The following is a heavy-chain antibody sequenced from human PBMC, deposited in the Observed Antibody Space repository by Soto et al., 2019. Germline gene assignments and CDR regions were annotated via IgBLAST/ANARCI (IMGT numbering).Heavy chain of an antibody. J-gene: IGHJ6*02. Sequence: SETLSLTCTVSGGSISSSSYYWGWIRQPPGKGLEWIGSIFYSGTTYYNPSLKSRVTISVDRSKNQFSLKLSSVTAADTAVYYCASIPWSYNYYYYGMDVWGQGTTVTVS. CDR2: IFYSGTT. CDR3: ASIPWSYNYYYYGMDV. D-gene: IGHD1-26*01. CDR1: GGSISSSSYY. V-gene: IGHV4-39*07.